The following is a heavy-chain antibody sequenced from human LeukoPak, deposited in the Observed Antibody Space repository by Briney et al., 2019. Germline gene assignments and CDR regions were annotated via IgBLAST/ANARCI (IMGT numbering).Heavy chain of an antibody. Sequence: SQTLSLTRTVSGGSISSGSYYWSWIRQPAGKGLEWIGRIYTSGSTNYNPSLKSRVTISVDTSKNQFSLKLSSATAADTAVYYCAREVAAAGIDYWGQGTLVTGSS. J-gene: IGHJ4*02. CDR3: AREVAAAGIDY. V-gene: IGHV4-61*02. D-gene: IGHD6-13*01. CDR2: IYTSGST. CDR1: GGSISSGSYY.